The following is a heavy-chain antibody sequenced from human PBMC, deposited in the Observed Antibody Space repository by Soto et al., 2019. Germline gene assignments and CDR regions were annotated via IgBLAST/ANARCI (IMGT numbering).Heavy chain of an antibody. J-gene: IGHJ5*02. D-gene: IGHD6-13*01. V-gene: IGHV5-51*01. CDR2: IYPGDSDT. CDR1: GYSFTSYW. Sequence: GESLKISCKGSGYSFTSYWIGWVRQMPGKGLEWMGIIYPGDSDTRYSPSFQGQVTISADKSISTAYLQWSSLKASDTAMYYCARQGIADTQPAGNNWFDPWGQGTLVTVSS. CDR3: ARQGIADTQPAGNNWFDP.